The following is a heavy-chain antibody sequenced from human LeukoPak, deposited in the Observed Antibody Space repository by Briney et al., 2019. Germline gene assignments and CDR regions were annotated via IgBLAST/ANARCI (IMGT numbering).Heavy chain of an antibody. CDR3: ARVVLGRRWLQSSYYYGMDV. Sequence: ASVKVSCKASGYTFTSYYMHWVRQAPGQGLEWMGGIIPIFGTPNYAQKFQGRVTITADESTSTAYMELSSLRSEDTAVYYCARVVLGRRWLQSSYYYGMDVWGQGTTVTVSS. CDR2: IIPIFGTP. J-gene: IGHJ6*02. V-gene: IGHV1-69*13. D-gene: IGHD5-24*01. CDR1: GYTFTSYY.